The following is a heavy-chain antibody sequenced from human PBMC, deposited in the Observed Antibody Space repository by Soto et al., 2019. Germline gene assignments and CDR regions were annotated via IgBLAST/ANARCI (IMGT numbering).Heavy chain of an antibody. CDR3: ARHELDYDFWSGYYAQYNWFDP. J-gene: IGHJ5*02. CDR1: GGSISSSSYY. Sequence: QLQLQESGPGLVKPSETLSLTCTVSGGSISSSSYYWGWIRQPPGKGLEWIGSIYYSGSTYYNPSLKSRVTISVDTSKNQVSLKLSSVTAADTAVYYCARHELDYDFWSGYYAQYNWFDPWGQGTLVTVSS. CDR2: IYYSGST. V-gene: IGHV4-39*01. D-gene: IGHD3-3*01.